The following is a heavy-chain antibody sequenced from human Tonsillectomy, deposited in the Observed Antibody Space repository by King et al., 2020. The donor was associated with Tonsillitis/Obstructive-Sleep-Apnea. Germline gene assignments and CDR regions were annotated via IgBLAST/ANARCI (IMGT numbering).Heavy chain of an antibody. D-gene: IGHD4-23*01. Sequence: VQLVESGGGVVQPGRALRLSCVASGFDFNTYGIHWVRQAPGKGLEWVAVISFDGMKKYYADSVKGRFTISRDNAKKTLFLQMNSLRGDDTAVYYCAKGRPGGCDWGQGARVTVSS. CDR1: GFDFNTYG. CDR2: ISFDGMKK. CDR3: AKGRPGGCD. J-gene: IGHJ4*02. V-gene: IGHV3-30*18.